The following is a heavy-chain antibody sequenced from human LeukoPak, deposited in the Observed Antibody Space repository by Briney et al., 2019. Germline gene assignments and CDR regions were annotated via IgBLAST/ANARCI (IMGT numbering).Heavy chain of an antibody. CDR3: ARVPPFGVVIEAFDI. CDR1: GGSFSGYY. Sequence: SETLSLTCAVYGGSFSGYYWSWIRQPPGKGLEWIGEINHSGSTNYNPSLKSRVTISVDTSKNQFSLKLSSVTAADTAVYYCARVPPFGVVIEAFDILGQGTMVTVSS. CDR2: INHSGST. V-gene: IGHV4-34*01. J-gene: IGHJ3*02. D-gene: IGHD3-3*01.